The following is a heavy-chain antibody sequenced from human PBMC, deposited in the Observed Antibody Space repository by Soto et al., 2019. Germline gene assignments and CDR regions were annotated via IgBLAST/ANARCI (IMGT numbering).Heavy chain of an antibody. CDR1: GFTFSSYA. V-gene: IGHV3-30-3*01. CDR2: ISYDGSNK. Sequence: GGSLRLSCAASGFTFSSYAMHWVCQAPGKGLEWVAVISYDGSNKYYADSVKGRFTISRDNSKNTLYLQMNSLRAEDTAVYYCARDVEQWLVNDAFDIWRQGTMVTVS. D-gene: IGHD6-19*01. J-gene: IGHJ3*02. CDR3: ARDVEQWLVNDAFDI.